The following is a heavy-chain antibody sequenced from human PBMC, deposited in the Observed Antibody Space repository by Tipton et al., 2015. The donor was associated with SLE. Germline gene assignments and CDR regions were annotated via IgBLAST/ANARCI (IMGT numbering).Heavy chain of an antibody. CDR2: ISGYDGKT. Sequence: QLVQSGAEVKKPGASVKVSCRASGYTFNNYGISWVRQAPGQGLEWMGWISGYDGKTNYAEKFQGRVTMTTDTSTKTAYMELRSLRSDDTAVYYCALRWPDTWTTVYWGQGTLVTVSS. V-gene: IGHV1-18*01. J-gene: IGHJ4*02. CDR3: ALRWPDTWTTVY. CDR1: GYTFNNYG. D-gene: IGHD5-12*01.